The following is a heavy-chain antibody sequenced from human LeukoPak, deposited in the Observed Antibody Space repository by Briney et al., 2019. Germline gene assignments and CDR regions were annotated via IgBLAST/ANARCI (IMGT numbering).Heavy chain of an antibody. D-gene: IGHD3-10*01. CDR3: ASTHRRFGELLYYFDY. Sequence: SETLSLTCAVYGGSFSGYYWSWIRQPPGKGLECIGEINHSGSTNYNPSLKSRVTISVDTSKNQFSLKLSSVTAADTAVYYCASTHRRFGELLYYFDYWGQGTLVTVSS. V-gene: IGHV4-34*01. J-gene: IGHJ4*02. CDR1: GGSFSGYY. CDR2: INHSGST.